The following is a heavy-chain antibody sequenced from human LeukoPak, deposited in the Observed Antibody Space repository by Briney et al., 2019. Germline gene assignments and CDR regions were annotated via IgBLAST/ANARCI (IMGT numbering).Heavy chain of an antibody. J-gene: IGHJ4*02. CDR3: ARDEDYYDSSGYV. Sequence: SVKVSCKASGGTFSSYAISWLRQAPGQELEWMGGIIPIFGTANYAQKFQGRVTITADESTSTAYMELSSLRSEDTAVYYCARDEDYYDSSGYVWGQGTLVTVSS. CDR2: IIPIFGTA. V-gene: IGHV1-69*13. CDR1: GGTFSSYA. D-gene: IGHD3-22*01.